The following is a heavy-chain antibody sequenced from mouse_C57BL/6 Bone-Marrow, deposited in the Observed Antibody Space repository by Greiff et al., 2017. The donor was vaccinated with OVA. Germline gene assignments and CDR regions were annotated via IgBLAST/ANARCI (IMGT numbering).Heavy chain of an antibody. Sequence: QVQLQQSGAELARPGASVKLSCKASGYTFTSYGISWVKQRTGQGLEWIGEIYPRSGNTYYNEKFKGKATLTADKSSSTAYMELRSLTSEDSAVYFCASILYYGNSDYDAMDYWGQGTSVTVSS. CDR1: GYTFTSYG. D-gene: IGHD2-1*01. V-gene: IGHV1-81*01. CDR3: ASILYYGNSDYDAMDY. J-gene: IGHJ4*01. CDR2: IYPRSGNT.